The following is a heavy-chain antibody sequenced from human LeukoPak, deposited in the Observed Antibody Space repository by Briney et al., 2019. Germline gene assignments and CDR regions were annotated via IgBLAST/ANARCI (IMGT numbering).Heavy chain of an antibody. D-gene: IGHD3-10*01. CDR2: ISGSGGST. CDR3: AKDHRPPFGELEDY. V-gene: IGHV3-23*01. CDR1: GFTFSSYA. J-gene: IGHJ4*02. Sequence: PGGSLRLSCAASGFTFSSYAMRWVRQAPGKGVEWVSAISGSGGSTYYADSVKGGFTISRDNSKNTLYLQMNSLRAEDTAVYYCAKDHRPPFGELEDYWGQGTLVTVSS.